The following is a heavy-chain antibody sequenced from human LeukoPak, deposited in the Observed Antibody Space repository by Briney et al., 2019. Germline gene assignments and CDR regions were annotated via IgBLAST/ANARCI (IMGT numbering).Heavy chain of an antibody. J-gene: IGHJ5*02. D-gene: IGHD3-22*01. CDR3: AQLSYYDSSGPILHGFDP. Sequence: ASVKVSCKASGYTFTGYYMHWVRQAPGQGLEWMGWINPNSGGTNYAQKFQGRVTMTRDTSISTAYMELSRLRSDDTAVYYCAQLSYYDSSGPILHGFDPWGQGTLVTVSS. CDR2: INPNSGGT. CDR1: GYTFTGYY. V-gene: IGHV1-2*02.